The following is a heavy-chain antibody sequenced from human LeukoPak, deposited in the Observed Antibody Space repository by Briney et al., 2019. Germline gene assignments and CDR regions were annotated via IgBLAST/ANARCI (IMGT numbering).Heavy chain of an antibody. CDR3: ARGRRLFGSGSYRWFDY. D-gene: IGHD3-10*01. CDR2: INHSGST. CDR1: GGSISSYY. V-gene: IGHV4-34*01. J-gene: IGHJ4*02. Sequence: RPSGTLSLTCTVSGGSISSYYWSWIRQPPGKGLEWIGEINHSGSTNYNPSLKSRVTISVDTSKNQFSLKLSSVTAADTAVYYCARGRRLFGSGSYRWFDYWGQGTLVTVSS.